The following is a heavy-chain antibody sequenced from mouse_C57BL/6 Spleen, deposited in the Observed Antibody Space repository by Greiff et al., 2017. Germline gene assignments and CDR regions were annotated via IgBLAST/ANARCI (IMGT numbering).Heavy chain of an antibody. CDR1: GYTFTDYY. CDR3: ALTESHYAMDY. V-gene: IGHV1-26*01. D-gene: IGHD1-1*01. J-gene: IGHJ4*01. CDR2: INPNNGGT. Sequence: EVQLQQSGPELVKPGASVKISCKASGYTFTDYYMNWVKQSHGKSLEWIGDINPNNGGTSYNQKFKGKATLTVDKSSSTAYMELRSLTSEDSAVYYCALTESHYAMDYWGQGTSVTVSS.